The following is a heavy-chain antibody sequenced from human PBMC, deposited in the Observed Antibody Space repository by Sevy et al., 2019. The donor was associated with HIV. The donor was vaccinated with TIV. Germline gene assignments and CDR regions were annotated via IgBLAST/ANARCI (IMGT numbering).Heavy chain of an antibody. CDR3: AKDINRGCDGVNCYSYYYYFYGLDV. V-gene: IGHV3-9*01. D-gene: IGHD2-21*01. J-gene: IGHJ6*02. CDR2: VSWNSRYI. Sequence: GGSLRLSCAASGFPFNDHAMHWVRQVPGKGLEWVSGVSWNSRYICYADSVKGRFTISRDNARHFLYLEMNSLRPEDTALYYCAKDINRGCDGVNCYSYYYYFYGLDVWGQGTTVTAS. CDR1: GFPFNDHA.